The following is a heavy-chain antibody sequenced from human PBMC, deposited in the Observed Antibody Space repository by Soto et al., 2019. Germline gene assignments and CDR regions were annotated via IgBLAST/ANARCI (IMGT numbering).Heavy chain of an antibody. D-gene: IGHD2-8*01. CDR1: GYTFTDYF. CDR2: INPNSGDT. Sequence: QVQLVQSGDEVKKPGASVRVSCKASGYTFTDYFMHWVRQAPGQGPEWMGWINPNSGDTNFAQQFQGWVTMTRDTSIRKAYMELRSLKSDDTAVYFCERGIPVSYCTSHDCNPNWFDPWGQGTLVTVSS. J-gene: IGHJ5*02. CDR3: ERGIPVSYCTSHDCNPNWFDP. V-gene: IGHV1-2*04.